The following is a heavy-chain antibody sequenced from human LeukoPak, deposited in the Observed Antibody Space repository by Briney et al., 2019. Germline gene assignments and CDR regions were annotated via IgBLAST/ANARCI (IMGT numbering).Heavy chain of an antibody. V-gene: IGHV3-66*01. J-gene: IGHJ6*02. CDR3: ARDPVGAIGYGMDV. Sequence: GGSLRLSCAASGFXVSSNYISWVRQAPGKGLEWVSVIYSGGTTYYADSVKGRFTISRDTSKNTLYLQMNSLRAEDTAVYYCARDPVGAIGYGMDVWGQGTTVTVSS. D-gene: IGHD1-26*01. CDR2: IYSGGTT. CDR1: GFXVSSNY.